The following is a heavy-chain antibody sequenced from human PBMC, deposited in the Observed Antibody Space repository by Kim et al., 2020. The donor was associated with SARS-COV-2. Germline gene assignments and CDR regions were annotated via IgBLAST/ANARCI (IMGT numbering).Heavy chain of an antibody. D-gene: IGHD6-13*01. CDR2: IIPILGIA. Sequence: SVKVSCKASGGTFSSYAISWVRQAPGQGLEWMGRIIPILGIANYAQKFQGRVTITADKSTSTAYMELSSLRSEDTAVYYCARGTIAAAGTLLDYWGQGTLVTVSS. CDR3: ARGTIAAAGTLLDY. CDR1: GGTFSSYA. V-gene: IGHV1-69*04. J-gene: IGHJ4*02.